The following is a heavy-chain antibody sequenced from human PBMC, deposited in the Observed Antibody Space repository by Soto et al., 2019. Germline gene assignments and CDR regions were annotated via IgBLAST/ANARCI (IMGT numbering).Heavy chain of an antibody. CDR3: ARDLSDIVVVPAAMPILGY. J-gene: IGHJ4*02. D-gene: IGHD2-2*01. V-gene: IGHV1-18*01. CDR1: GYTFTIYG. Sequence: ASVKVSCKASGYTFTIYGISWVRQAPGQGLEWMGWINACNGNTKYSQKLQGRVTMTTDTSTSTAYMELSSLRSEETAVYYCARDLSDIVVVPAAMPILGYWGQGNLVTVSS. CDR2: INACNGNT.